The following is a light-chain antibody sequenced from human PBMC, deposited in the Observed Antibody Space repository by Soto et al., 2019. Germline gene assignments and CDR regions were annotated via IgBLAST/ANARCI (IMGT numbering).Light chain of an antibody. Sequence: DIQMTQSPSTLSASVGDRVTITCRASQSISGWLAWYQQKPGKAPNLLIYDASSLESGVPSRFSGSGSGTGFTLTISSLQPDDFATYHCQQYNSYPRTFGQGTKLEIK. CDR3: QQYNSYPRT. V-gene: IGKV1-5*01. J-gene: IGKJ2*01. CDR1: QSISGW. CDR2: DAS.